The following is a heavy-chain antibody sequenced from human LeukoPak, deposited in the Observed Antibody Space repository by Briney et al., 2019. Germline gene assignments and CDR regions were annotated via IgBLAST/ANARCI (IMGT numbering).Heavy chain of an antibody. CDR2: ISGSGNNT. CDR3: AKAKGTGGYYGGFDY. J-gene: IGHJ4*02. V-gene: IGHV3-23*01. CDR1: GITVSTNY. D-gene: IGHD3-22*01. Sequence: GGSLRLSCAASGITVSTNYMSWVRQAPGKGLEWVSSISGSGNNTYYADSVKGRFTIYRDNTKNTLYLQVNRLRAEDTAVYYCAKAKGTGGYYGGFDYWGQGTLVTVSS.